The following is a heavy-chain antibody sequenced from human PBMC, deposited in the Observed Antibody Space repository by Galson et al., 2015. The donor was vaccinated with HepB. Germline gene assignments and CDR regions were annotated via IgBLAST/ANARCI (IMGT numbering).Heavy chain of an antibody. J-gene: IGHJ6*02. CDR2: IKSKIDGGTT. CDR1: GFTFTNAW. CDR3: TTGGIIMVRGVMRYYFYYGMDV. D-gene: IGHD3-10*01. Sequence: SLRLSCAASGFTFTNAWMSWVRQAPGKGLEWVGRIKSKIDGGTTDYAAPVKGRFTLSRDDSKNTLYLQMNSLKTEDTGVYYCTTGGIIMVRGVMRYYFYYGMDVWGQGTTVTVSS. V-gene: IGHV3-15*01.